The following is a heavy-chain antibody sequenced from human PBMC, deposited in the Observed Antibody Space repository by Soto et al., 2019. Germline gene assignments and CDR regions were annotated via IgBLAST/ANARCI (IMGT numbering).Heavy chain of an antibody. CDR1: GFTFSSSA. Sequence: EVRLLESGGGLAQPGGSLRLSCAASGFTFSSSAMNWVRQAPGKGLEWVSSIRVGGGDTFYADSVRGRFTVSRDISRNTLYLQMNSVRAEDTAIYYCATCSVGPVRSSGWCNRFAPWGQGTLVTVSS. J-gene: IGHJ5*02. V-gene: IGHV3-23*01. CDR3: ATCSVGPVRSSGWCNRFAP. CDR2: IRVGGGDT. D-gene: IGHD6-19*01.